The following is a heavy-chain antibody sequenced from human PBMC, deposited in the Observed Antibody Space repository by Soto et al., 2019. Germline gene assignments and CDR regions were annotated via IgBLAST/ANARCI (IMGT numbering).Heavy chain of an antibody. J-gene: IGHJ4*02. CDR2: ISAYNGNT. CDR1: GYTFTSYG. CDR3: ARNPPMPYPGLEYFDC. D-gene: IGHD2-2*01. V-gene: IGHV1-18*01. Sequence: QVQLVQSGAEVKKPGASVKVSCKASGYTFTSYGISWVRQAPGQRLEWMGWISAYNGNTNCAQKLQCRVTMTTDTSTSTAYMELRSLRSDDTAVYSCARNPPMPYPGLEYFDCWGQGTLVTVSS.